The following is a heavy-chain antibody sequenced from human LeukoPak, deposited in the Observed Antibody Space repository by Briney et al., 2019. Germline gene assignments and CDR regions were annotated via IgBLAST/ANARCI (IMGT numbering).Heavy chain of an antibody. V-gene: IGHV4-4*07. CDR2: SYSSGNT. CDR3: ANFPSGNFFRVFDV. CDR1: GGSISSYY. J-gene: IGHJ3*01. D-gene: IGHD3-22*01. Sequence: SETLSLTCTVSGGSISSYYWSWIRQPAGKGLEWIGRSYSSGNTIYNPSLKSRVTISVDTSKDQFSLNLNSVTAADTAVYYCANFPSGNFFRVFDVWGQGTTVTVSS.